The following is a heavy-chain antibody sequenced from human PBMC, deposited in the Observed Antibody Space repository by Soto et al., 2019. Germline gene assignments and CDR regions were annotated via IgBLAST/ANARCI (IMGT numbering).Heavy chain of an antibody. J-gene: IGHJ6*03. CDR2: IWYDGSNK. CDR3: ARDGAEYDILTAYYYYYYMDV. Sequence: GGSLRLSCAASGFTFSSYGMHWVRQAPGKGLEWVAVIWYDGSNKYYADSVKGRFTISRDNSKNTLYLQMNSLRAEDTAVYYCARDGAEYDILTAYYYYYYMDVWGKGTTVTVSS. CDR1: GFTFSSYG. D-gene: IGHD3-9*01. V-gene: IGHV3-33*01.